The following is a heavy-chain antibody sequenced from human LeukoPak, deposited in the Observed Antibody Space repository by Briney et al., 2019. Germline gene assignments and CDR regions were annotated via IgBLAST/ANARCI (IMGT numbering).Heavy chain of an antibody. J-gene: IGHJ6*04. Sequence: GGSLRLSCAASGFTFSSYGMHWVRQAPGKGLEWVAVISYDGSNKYYADSVKGRFTISRDNSKNTLYLQMNSLRAEDTAVYYCARDHSGSSWDVWGKGTTVTVSS. CDR3: ARDHSGSSWDV. CDR2: ISYDGSNK. V-gene: IGHV3-30*06. CDR1: GFTFSSYG. D-gene: IGHD6-6*01.